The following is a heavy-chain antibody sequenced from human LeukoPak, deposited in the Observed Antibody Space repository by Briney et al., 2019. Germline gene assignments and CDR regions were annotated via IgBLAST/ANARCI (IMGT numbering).Heavy chain of an antibody. CDR3: AREERGYYYYMDV. Sequence: SETLSLTCTVSGYSISSGYYWGWIRQPPGKGLEWIGSIYHSGSTYYNPSLKSRVTISVDTSKNQFSLKLSSVTAADTAVYYCAREERGYYYYMDVWGKGTTVTVSS. J-gene: IGHJ6*03. V-gene: IGHV4-38-2*02. CDR2: IYHSGST. D-gene: IGHD1-1*01. CDR1: GYSISSGYY.